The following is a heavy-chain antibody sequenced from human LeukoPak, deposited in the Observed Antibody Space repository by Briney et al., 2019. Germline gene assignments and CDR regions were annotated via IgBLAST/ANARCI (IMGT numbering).Heavy chain of an antibody. J-gene: IGHJ3*02. CDR3: ARGLTFGGVTNDAFDI. CDR2: INPTGGST. Sequence: GASVKVSCKASGYTFTSYYMNWVPQAPGQGLEWMGIINPTGGSTSYAQKFQGRVTMTRDTSTSTVYMELSSLRSEDTAVYYCARGLTFGGVTNDAFDIWGQGTMVTVSS. D-gene: IGHD3-16*01. CDR1: GYTFTSYY. V-gene: IGHV1-46*01.